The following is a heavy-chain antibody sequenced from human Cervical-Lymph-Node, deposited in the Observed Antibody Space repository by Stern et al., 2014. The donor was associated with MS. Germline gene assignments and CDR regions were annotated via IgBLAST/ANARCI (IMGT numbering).Heavy chain of an antibody. CDR1: GFTFSGSA. V-gene: IGHV3-73*01. Sequence: EVQLVESGGGLVQPGGSLKLSCAASGFTFSGSAMHWVRQASGKGLEWVGRIRSKVNNYAREYAASMKGRFTISRDDSKNTAYLQMNSLKTEDTAVYYCTRLGVVEATFDDWGQGTLVTVSS. CDR2: IRSKVNNYAR. CDR3: TRLGVVEATFDD. D-gene: IGHD2-15*01. J-gene: IGHJ4*02.